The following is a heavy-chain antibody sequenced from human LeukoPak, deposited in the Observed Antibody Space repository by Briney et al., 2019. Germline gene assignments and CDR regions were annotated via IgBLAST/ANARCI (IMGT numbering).Heavy chain of an antibody. CDR1: GGSISSYY. CDR3: ARSPDILTGEKFDY. CDR2: IDYSGST. J-gene: IGHJ4*02. D-gene: IGHD3-9*01. V-gene: IGHV4-59*01. Sequence: NPSETLSLTCTVSGGSISSYYWSWIRLPPGKGLEWIGYIDYSGSTNYNPSLKSRVTISLDTSKNQFSLKLSSVTAADTAVYYCARSPDILTGEKFDYWGQGTLVTVSS.